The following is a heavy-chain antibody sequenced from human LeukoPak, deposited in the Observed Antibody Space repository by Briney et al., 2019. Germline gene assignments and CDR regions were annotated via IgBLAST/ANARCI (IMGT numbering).Heavy chain of an antibody. J-gene: IGHJ6*02. V-gene: IGHV4-59*08. CDR3: ARQSVGSLPYYYYYGMDV. D-gene: IGHD6-13*01. CDR1: GGSISSYY. CDR2: IYYSGST. Sequence: SETLSLTCTVSGGSISSYYWSWIRQPPGKGLEWIGYIYYSGSTNYNPSLKSRVTISVDTSKNQFSLKLSSATAADTAVYYCARQSVGSLPYYYYYGMDVWGQGTTVTVSS.